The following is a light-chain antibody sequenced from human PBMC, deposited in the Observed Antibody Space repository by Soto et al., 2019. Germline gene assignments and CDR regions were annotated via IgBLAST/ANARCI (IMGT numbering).Light chain of an antibody. J-gene: IGKJ4*01. CDR3: QQYHKSLPPGT. V-gene: IGKV3-15*01. CDR2: GAS. CDR1: RGVSTN. Sequence: DIILTQSPATLSVSPGERATLSCRASRGVSTNLAWYQHKLSQGPRLLLYGASTRVTGVPARFSVRGSGTDLALFISYLKSEDSGVYNWQQYHKSLPPGTFGGGTRVEI.